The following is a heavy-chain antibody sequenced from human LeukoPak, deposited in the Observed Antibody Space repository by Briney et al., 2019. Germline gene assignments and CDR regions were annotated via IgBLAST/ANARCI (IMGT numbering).Heavy chain of an antibody. Sequence: ASVKVPCKASGYTFTSYDINWVRQATGQGLEWMGWMNPNSGNTGYAQKFQGRVTITRNTSISTAYMELSSLRSEDTAVYYCARGLVVPAARAMDVWGKGTTVTVSS. CDR3: ARGLVVPAARAMDV. J-gene: IGHJ6*04. CDR1: GYTFTSYD. D-gene: IGHD2-2*01. CDR2: MNPNSGNT. V-gene: IGHV1-8*03.